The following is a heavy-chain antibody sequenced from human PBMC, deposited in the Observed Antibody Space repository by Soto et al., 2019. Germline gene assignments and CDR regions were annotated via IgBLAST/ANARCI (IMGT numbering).Heavy chain of an antibody. D-gene: IGHD3-22*01. CDR3: ATVYYYDSSGYWSNYFDY. CDR2: FDPEDGET. CDR1: RYTPPELF. J-gene: IGHJ4*02. Sequence: GSCKGFRYTPPELFMHWVRQAPGKGLEWMGGFDPEDGETIYAQKFQGRVTMTEDTSTDTAYMELSSLRSEDTAVYYCATVYYYDSSGYWSNYFDYWGQGTLVTVS. V-gene: IGHV1-24*01.